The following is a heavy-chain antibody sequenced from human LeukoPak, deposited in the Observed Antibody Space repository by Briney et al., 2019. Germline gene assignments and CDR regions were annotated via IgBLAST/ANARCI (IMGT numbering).Heavy chain of an antibody. V-gene: IGHV1-69*01. D-gene: IGHD6-13*01. CDR2: IIPIFGTA. CDR3: ARGSLFQQQLVLDY. J-gene: IGHJ4*02. CDR1: GGTSSSYA. Sequence: ASVKVSCKASGGTSSSYAISWVRQAPGQGLEWMGGIIPIFGTANYAQKFQGRVTITADESTSTAYMELSSLRSEDTAVYYCARGSLFQQQLVLDYWGQGTLVTVSS.